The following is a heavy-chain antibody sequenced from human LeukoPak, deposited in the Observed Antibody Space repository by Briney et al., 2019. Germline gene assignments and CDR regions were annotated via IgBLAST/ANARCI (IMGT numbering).Heavy chain of an antibody. Sequence: PGGSLRLSCATSGFTFSSYEMNWVRQAPGKGLEWVSYISSSGSTIYYADSVKGRFTISRDNAKNSLYLQMNSLRAEDTAVYYCARDHRSSGSDYWGQGTLVTVSS. J-gene: IGHJ4*02. CDR2: ISSSGSTI. CDR3: ARDHRSSGSDY. CDR1: GFTFSSYE. D-gene: IGHD6-6*01. V-gene: IGHV3-48*03.